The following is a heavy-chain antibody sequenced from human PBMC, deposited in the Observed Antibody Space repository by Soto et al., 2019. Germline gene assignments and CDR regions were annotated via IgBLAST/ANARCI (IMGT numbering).Heavy chain of an antibody. V-gene: IGHV4-34*01. J-gene: IGHJ6*03. Sequence: QVQLQQWGAGLLKPSETLSLTCAVYGGSFSGYYWSWIRQPPGKGLEWIGEINHSGSTNYNPSLKSRVTISVDTSKNQFSLKLSSVTAADTAVYYCARASRVYYYYMDVWGKGTTVTVSS. CDR1: GGSFSGYY. CDR3: ARASRVYYYYMDV. CDR2: INHSGST.